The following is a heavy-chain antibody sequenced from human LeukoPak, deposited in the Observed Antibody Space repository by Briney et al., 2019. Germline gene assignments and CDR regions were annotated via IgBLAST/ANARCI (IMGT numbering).Heavy chain of an antibody. V-gene: IGHV3-30*03. Sequence: GRSLRLSCVASGFTFSSYVMHWVRQAPGKGLEWVALISYDENKKYYTESVKGRFTISRDNGKNSLYLQMNSLRAEDTAVYYCARTLAARHTSGYIDYWGQGTLVTVSS. J-gene: IGHJ4*02. CDR3: ARTLAARHTSGYIDY. CDR2: ISYDENKK. D-gene: IGHD3-22*01. CDR1: GFTFSSYV.